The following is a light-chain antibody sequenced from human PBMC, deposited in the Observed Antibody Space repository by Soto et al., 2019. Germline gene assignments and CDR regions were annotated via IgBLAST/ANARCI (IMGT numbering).Light chain of an antibody. CDR1: QDINKF. J-gene: IGKJ5*01. CDR2: DVS. Sequence: DIQMTQSPSSLSASVGDTVTITCQASQDINKFLNWYQQKPGKAPKLLIYDVSNLETGVPSRFRGSGSETHFTLTINSLQPEDIATYYCQQYDNYDIAFGQGTRLEIK. CDR3: QQYDNYDIA. V-gene: IGKV1-33*01.